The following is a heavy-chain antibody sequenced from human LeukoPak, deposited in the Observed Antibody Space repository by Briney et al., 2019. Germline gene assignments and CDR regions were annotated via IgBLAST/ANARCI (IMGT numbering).Heavy chain of an antibody. CDR3: ASQIRTRWYFDL. CDR2: IYYSGST. Sequence: PSETLSLTCTVSGGSISSYYWSWIRQPPGKGLEWIGYIYYSGSTNYSPSLKSRVTISVDTTKNQFSLKLSSVTAADTAVYYCASQIRTRWYFDLWGRGTLVTVSS. CDR1: GGSISSYY. J-gene: IGHJ2*01. V-gene: IGHV4-59*08. D-gene: IGHD2-2*01.